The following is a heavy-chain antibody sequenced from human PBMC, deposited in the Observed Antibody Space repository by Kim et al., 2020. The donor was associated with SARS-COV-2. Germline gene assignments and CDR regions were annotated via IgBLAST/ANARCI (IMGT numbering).Heavy chain of an antibody. J-gene: IGHJ6*02. V-gene: IGHV1-8*01. Sequence: ASVKVSCKASGYTFTSYDMNWVRQATGQGLEWMGWVNPNSGDTDYAQKFQGRVTMTRNSSISTAYMELSSLRSEDTAVYYCARQDYYYGMDVWGQGTTVT. CDR2: VNPNSGDT. CDR3: ARQDYYYGMDV. CDR1: GYTFTSYD.